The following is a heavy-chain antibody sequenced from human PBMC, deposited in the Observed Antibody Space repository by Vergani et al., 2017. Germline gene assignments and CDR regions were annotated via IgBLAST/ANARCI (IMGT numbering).Heavy chain of an antibody. CDR3: ARGREHYYYYMDG. CDR1: GGSFSGYY. CDR2: INHSGST. Sequence: QVQLQQWGAGLLKPSETLSLTCAVYGGSFSGYYWSWIRQPPGKGLEWIGEINHSGSTNYNPYLKSRVTISVDTSKNQFSLKLSSVTAADTSVYYCARGREHYYYYMDGWGKATMVIVSS. J-gene: IGHJ6*03. V-gene: IGHV4-34*01.